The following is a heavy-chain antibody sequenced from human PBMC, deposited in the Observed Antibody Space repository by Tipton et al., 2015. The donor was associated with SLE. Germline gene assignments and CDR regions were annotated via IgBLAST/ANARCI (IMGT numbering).Heavy chain of an antibody. D-gene: IGHD3-10*01. CDR3: ARGRGNYYGSGTYFDY. CDR2: IYYTGST. Sequence: TLSLTCTVSGGSISRHYWSWIRQPPGKGLEWIGYIYYTGSTNYNPSLKSRVTISVDTSKNQFSLKLSSVTAADTAVYYCARGRGNYYGSGTYFDYWGQGTLVTVSS. CDR1: GGSISRHY. J-gene: IGHJ4*02. V-gene: IGHV4-59*08.